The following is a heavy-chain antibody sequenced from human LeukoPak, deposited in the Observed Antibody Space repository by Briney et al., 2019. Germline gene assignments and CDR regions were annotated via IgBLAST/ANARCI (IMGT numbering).Heavy chain of an antibody. CDR3: AGFDVSSLTPLRF. V-gene: IGHV3-11*01. Sequence: GGSLRLSCAASGFTVSDYYMSWVRQTPGKGLDWLAYISRGDGPIYYADSVKGRFTISRDNANNSLYLQMNSLSADDTAFYYCAGFDVSSLTPLRFWGRGTPVTVSS. CDR2: ISRGDGPI. CDR1: GFTVSDYY. J-gene: IGHJ4*02. D-gene: IGHD6-6*01.